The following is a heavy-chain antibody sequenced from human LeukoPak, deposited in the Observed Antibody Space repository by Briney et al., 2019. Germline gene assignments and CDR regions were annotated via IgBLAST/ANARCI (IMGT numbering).Heavy chain of an antibody. CDR2: IIPILGIA. Sequence: GASVKVSCKASGGTFSSYAISWVRQAPGQGVEWMGRIIPILGIANYAQKFQGRVTITADKSTSTAYMELSSLRSEDTAVYYCARGEATGYYIAYGMDVWGQGTTVTVSS. CDR1: GGTFSSYA. D-gene: IGHD3-9*01. V-gene: IGHV1-69*04. J-gene: IGHJ6*02. CDR3: ARGEATGYYIAYGMDV.